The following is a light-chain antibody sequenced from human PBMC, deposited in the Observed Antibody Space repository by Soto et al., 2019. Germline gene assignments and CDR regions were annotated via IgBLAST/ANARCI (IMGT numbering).Light chain of an antibody. J-gene: IGLJ1*01. V-gene: IGLV2-14*01. CDR1: SGDVGGYNY. CDR3: SSYTSSTALV. CDR2: EVS. Sequence: QSALTQPASVSVSPGRSVTISCTGTSGDVGGYNYVSWYQQHPGKAPKPMIYEVSNRPSGVSARFSGSKSGNTASLTLSGLQAEDEADYHCSSYTSSTALVFGTGTKLTVL.